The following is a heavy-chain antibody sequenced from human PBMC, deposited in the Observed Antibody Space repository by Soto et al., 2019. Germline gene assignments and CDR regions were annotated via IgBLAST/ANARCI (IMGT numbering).Heavy chain of an antibody. Sequence: EERLLESGGGLVQPGGSLRLSCAASGFSFSNYDMSWVRQAPGKGLEWVSSISASGGSTYYADSVKGRFTVSKDNSKNTLFLLLNSLRAEDTAVYYCARRREHDYGDFNLDSWGQGTLVTVSS. D-gene: IGHD4-17*01. V-gene: IGHV3-23*01. CDR3: ARRREHDYGDFNLDS. CDR2: ISASGGST. CDR1: GFSFSNYD. J-gene: IGHJ4*02.